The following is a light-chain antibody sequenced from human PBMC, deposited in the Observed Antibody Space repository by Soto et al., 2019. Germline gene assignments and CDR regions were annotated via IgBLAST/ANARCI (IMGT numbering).Light chain of an antibody. J-gene: IGKJ4*01. Sequence: EIVLTQSPDTLSLSPGEIATLSCWASHSVTTHLAWFQQRPVQTPRLLIYGASSRATGIPDRFSGSGSGTDFILTISRLEPEDSAVYYCQQYGSSPTFGGGTKVDIK. CDR1: HSVTTH. CDR3: QQYGSSPT. V-gene: IGKV3-20*01. CDR2: GAS.